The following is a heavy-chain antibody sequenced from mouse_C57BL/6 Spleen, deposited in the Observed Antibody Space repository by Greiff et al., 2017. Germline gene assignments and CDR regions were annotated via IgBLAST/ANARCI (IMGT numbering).Heavy chain of an antibody. CDR1: GYTFTSYG. CDR2: IYPRGGNT. CDR3: ARFYDYDGYYYAMDY. J-gene: IGHJ4*01. V-gene: IGHV1-81*01. D-gene: IGHD2-4*01. Sequence: QVQLQQSGAELARPGASVKLSCKASGYTFTSYGISWVKQRPGQGLEWIGEIYPRGGNTYYNEKFKGKATLTADKSSSTAYMELRSLTSEDSAVYFCARFYDYDGYYYAMDYWGQGTSVTVSS.